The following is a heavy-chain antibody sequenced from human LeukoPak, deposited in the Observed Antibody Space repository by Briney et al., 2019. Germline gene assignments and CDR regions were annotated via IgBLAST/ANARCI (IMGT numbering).Heavy chain of an antibody. CDR2: IIPIFGTA. CDR1: GGTLSSYA. CDR3: ASRELSDTAIGAFDI. J-gene: IGHJ3*02. Sequence: SVKVSCKASGGTLSSYAISWVRQAPGQGLEWMGRIIPIFGTANYAQKFQGRVTITTDESTSTVYMELSSLRSEDTAVYYCASRELSDTAIGAFDIWGQGTMVTVSS. D-gene: IGHD5-18*01. V-gene: IGHV1-69*05.